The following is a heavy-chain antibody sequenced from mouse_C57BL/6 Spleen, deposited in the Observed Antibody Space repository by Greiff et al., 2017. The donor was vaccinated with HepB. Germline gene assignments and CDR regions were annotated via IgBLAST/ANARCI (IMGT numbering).Heavy chain of an antibody. CDR2: IRNKANGYTT. V-gene: IGHV7-3*01. CDR3: ARLGPFSYAMDY. Sequence: EVKLVESGGGLVQPGGSLSLSCAASGFTFTDYYMSWVRQPPGKALEWLGFIRNKANGYTTEYSASGKGRFTISRDNSQSILYLQMNALRAEDSATYYCARLGPFSYAMDYWGQGTSVTVSS. CDR1: GFTFTDYY. J-gene: IGHJ4*01. D-gene: IGHD4-1*01.